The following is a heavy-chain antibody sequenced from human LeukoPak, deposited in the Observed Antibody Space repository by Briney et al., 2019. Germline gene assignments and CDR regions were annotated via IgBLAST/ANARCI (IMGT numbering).Heavy chain of an antibody. V-gene: IGHV3-30-3*01. CDR1: GFTFSGYP. CDR2: ISYDGSNK. Sequence: GGSLRLSCAASGFTFSGYPIHWVRQAPGKGLEWVAVISYDGSNKYYADSVKGRFTISRDNSKNTLYLQMNSLRVEDTVVYSCASLLGFRYFDYWGQGTLVTVSS. D-gene: IGHD3-3*02. CDR3: ASLLGFRYFDY. J-gene: IGHJ4*02.